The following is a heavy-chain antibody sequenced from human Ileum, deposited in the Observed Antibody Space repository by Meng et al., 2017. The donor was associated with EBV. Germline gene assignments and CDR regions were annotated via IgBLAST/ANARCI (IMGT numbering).Heavy chain of an antibody. D-gene: IGHD5-18*01. Sequence: VKVGQFGAEGKRPGSSVKVSCKASGGTFRNPAISWVRQAPGQGLEWMGGIIPMFGAPDYAQRFQDRVTITADESTSTVYMELNSLRSEDTAVYYCARESGRGYSSDYWGQGTLVTVSS. CDR1: GGTFRNPA. V-gene: IGHV1-69*01. J-gene: IGHJ4*02. CDR3: ARESGRGYSSDY. CDR2: IIPMFGAP.